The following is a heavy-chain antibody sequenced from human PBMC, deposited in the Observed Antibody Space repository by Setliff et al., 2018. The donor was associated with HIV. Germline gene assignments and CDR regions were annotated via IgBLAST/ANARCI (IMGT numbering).Heavy chain of an antibody. V-gene: IGHV1-18*01. CDR3: ARDRLTAGKYCSDSRCDDAFDI. CDR2: ISTYSDEA. D-gene: IGHD2-15*01. J-gene: IGHJ3*02. CDR1: GYTFTSYG. Sequence: GASVKVSCKPSGYTFTSYGLSWVRQAPGQGLEWMGWISTYSDEASYAENLQGRLTMTTDTSTGTAYMELRSLRSDDTAVYYCARDRLTAGKYCSDSRCDDAFDIWGQGTMVTVS.